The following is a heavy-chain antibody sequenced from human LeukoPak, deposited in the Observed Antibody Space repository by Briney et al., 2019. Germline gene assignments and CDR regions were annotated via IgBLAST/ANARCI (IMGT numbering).Heavy chain of an antibody. CDR1: GGSISSYY. CDR3: ARGEVVTSFDAFDI. D-gene: IGHD2-21*02. Sequence: SETLSLTCTVSGGSISSYYWSWIRQPPGKGLEWIGYIYYSGSTNYNPSLKSRVTMSVDTSKNQFSLKLSSVTAADTAVYYCARGEVVTSFDAFDIWGQGTMVTVSS. V-gene: IGHV4-59*01. J-gene: IGHJ3*02. CDR2: IYYSGST.